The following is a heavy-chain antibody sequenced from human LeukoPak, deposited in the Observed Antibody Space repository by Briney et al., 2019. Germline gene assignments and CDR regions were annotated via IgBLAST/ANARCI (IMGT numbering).Heavy chain of an antibody. Sequence: SETLSLTCVVYGGSFSAYYWSWIRQPPGKGLEWIGEINNSGSTNYDPSLKSRVTISVDTSKNQFSLKLSSVTAADTAVYYCARHLVTPDAFDIWGQGTMVTVSS. CDR3: ARHLVTPDAFDI. V-gene: IGHV4-34*01. CDR1: GGSFSAYY. J-gene: IGHJ3*02. D-gene: IGHD4-23*01. CDR2: INNSGST.